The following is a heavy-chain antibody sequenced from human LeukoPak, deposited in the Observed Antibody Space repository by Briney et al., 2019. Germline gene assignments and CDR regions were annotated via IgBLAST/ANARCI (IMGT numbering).Heavy chain of an antibody. V-gene: IGHV5-51*01. CDR1: GYSFTSYW. Sequence: GESLQISCRGSGYSFTSYWIGWVRPMPGKGLEWMGIIYPGDSDPRYSPSFQGQVTISADKSISTAYLQWSSLKASDSAMYYCVRHGLGSSWFGFDYWGQGTLVTVSS. CDR2: IYPGDSDP. J-gene: IGHJ4*02. CDR3: VRHGLGSSWFGFDY. D-gene: IGHD6-13*01.